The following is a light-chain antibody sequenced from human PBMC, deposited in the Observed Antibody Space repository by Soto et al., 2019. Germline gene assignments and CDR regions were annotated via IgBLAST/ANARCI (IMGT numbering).Light chain of an antibody. CDR1: SSNIGAGYD. CDR2: GNS. Sequence: QSVLTQPPSVSGAPGQRVTISCTGSSSNIGAGYDVHWYQQLPGTAPKLLIYGNSNRPSGFPDRFSGSKSGTSTSLALTGLQAEDEAEYYCQSYDSSRSGTRVFGGGTKLTVL. V-gene: IGLV1-40*01. CDR3: QSYDSSRSGTRV. J-gene: IGLJ2*01.